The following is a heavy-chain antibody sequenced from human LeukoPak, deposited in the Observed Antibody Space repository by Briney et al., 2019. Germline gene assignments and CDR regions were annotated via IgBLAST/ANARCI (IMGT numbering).Heavy chain of an antibody. CDR2: IFYTGDS. D-gene: IGHD2-21*01. J-gene: IGHJ4*02. CDR3: ARHRFASPLDS. Sequence: SETLSLTCTVSGVSSSSSCWSWIRQPPGKGLEWIGYIFYTGDSNHNPSFKSRVSISLDTSKDQISLKLSSVTAADTAVYYCARHRFASPLDSWGQGTLVTVSS. CDR1: GVSSSSSC. V-gene: IGHV4-59*08.